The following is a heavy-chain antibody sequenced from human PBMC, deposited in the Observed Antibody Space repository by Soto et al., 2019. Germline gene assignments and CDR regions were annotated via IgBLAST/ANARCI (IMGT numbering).Heavy chain of an antibody. CDR2: INPNSGVT. Sequence: QVQLVQSGAEVKEPGGSVTVSCRASGDRFTDYYMHGVRQAPGQGLEWMGWINPNSGVTKYAQKFQGWVTTTRDTSIRTVYMQLSRLGFDDTAIYYCARESGGATATLDYYYFYMDVWGTGTTLTVYS. J-gene: IGHJ6*03. CDR1: GDRFTDYY. V-gene: IGHV1-2*04. CDR3: ARESGGATATLDYYYFYMDV. D-gene: IGHD5-12*01.